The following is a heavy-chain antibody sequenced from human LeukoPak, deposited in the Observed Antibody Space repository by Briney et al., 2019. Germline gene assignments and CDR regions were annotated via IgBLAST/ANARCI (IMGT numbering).Heavy chain of an antibody. CDR2: ISGSGGNT. J-gene: IGHJ4*02. V-gene: IGHV3-23*01. D-gene: IGHD3-3*01. CDR3: ARGRGLGVVSPYFDY. CDR1: GFTFSSYA. Sequence: GGSLRLSCAASGFTFSSYAMTWVRQAPGKGLEWVSGISGSGGNTYYADSVKGRFTISRDNSKNIVSLQMNNLRAEDTAVYYCARGRGLGVVSPYFDYWGQGTLVTVSS.